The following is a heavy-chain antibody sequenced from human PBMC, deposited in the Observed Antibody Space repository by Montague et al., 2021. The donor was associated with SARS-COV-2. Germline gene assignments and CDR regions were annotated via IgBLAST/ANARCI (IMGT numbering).Heavy chain of an antibody. J-gene: IGHJ6*02. CDR2: IYYSGST. V-gene: IGHV4-59*01. CDR1: GGSISSYH. Sequence: SETLSLTCTVSGGSISSYHWSWIRQPPGKGLEWIGYIYYSGSTNYNPSLKSRVTISVDTSKNQFSLKLSSVTAADTAVYYCARDPLMVRGVSVYGMDVWGQGTTVTVSS. D-gene: IGHD3-10*01. CDR3: ARDPLMVRGVSVYGMDV.